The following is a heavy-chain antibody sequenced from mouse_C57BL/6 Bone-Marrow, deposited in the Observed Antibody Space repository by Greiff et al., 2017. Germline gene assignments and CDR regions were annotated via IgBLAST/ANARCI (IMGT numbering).Heavy chain of an antibody. CDR2: INPNNGGT. V-gene: IGHV1-26*01. CDR1: GYTFTDYY. Sequence: EVQLQQSGPELVKPGASVKISFKASGYTFTDYYMNWVKQSHGTSLEWIGDINPNNGGTSYNQQIKGKATLTVDKSSSTAYMELRSLTSEDSAVYYCARDYYGSSWYFDYWGQGTILTVSA. J-gene: IGHJ2*01. CDR3: ARDYYGSSWYFDY. D-gene: IGHD1-1*01.